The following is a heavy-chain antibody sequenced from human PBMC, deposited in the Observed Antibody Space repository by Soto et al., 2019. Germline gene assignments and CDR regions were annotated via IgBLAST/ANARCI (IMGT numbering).Heavy chain of an antibody. D-gene: IGHD3-9*01. Sequence: SETLSLTCAVYGGSFSGYYWSWIRQPPGKGLEWIGEINHSGSTNYNPSLKSRVTISVGTSKNQFSLKLSSVTAADTAVYYCASRGVTYYDILTGYNYWGQGTLVTVSS. CDR1: GGSFSGYY. V-gene: IGHV4-34*01. CDR3: ASRGVTYYDILTGYNY. CDR2: INHSGST. J-gene: IGHJ4*02.